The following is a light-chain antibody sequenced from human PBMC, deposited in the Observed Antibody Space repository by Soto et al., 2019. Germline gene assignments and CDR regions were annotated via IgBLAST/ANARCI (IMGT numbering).Light chain of an antibody. Sequence: EILMTQSPATLSVSPGERATLSCRASQSVTSTSLAWYQQKPGQAPRLLMYGASSRATGTPDRISGGGSGTDFTLTISRLEPEDFAVYYCQHYVTSSITFGQGTRLEIK. CDR3: QHYVTSSIT. CDR1: QSVTSTS. CDR2: GAS. V-gene: IGKV3-20*01. J-gene: IGKJ5*01.